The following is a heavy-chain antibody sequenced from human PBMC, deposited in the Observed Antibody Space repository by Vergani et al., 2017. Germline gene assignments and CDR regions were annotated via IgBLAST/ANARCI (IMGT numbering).Heavy chain of an antibody. CDR2: IFPGDSDT. Sequence: EVQLVQSGAEVRKPGESLKIACKASGYFFTSNWIVWVRQVPGKGLEWMGNIFPGDSDTVYSPSFQGQVTISADKSLYTAYLQWRSLKAADTAMYYCARASAAAEDFWGQGTLVSVSS. CDR3: ARASAAAEDF. D-gene: IGHD6-13*01. J-gene: IGHJ4*02. V-gene: IGHV5-51*01. CDR1: GYFFTSNW.